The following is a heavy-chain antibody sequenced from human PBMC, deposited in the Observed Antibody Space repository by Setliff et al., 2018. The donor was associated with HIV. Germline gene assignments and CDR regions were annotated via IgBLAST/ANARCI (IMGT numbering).Heavy chain of an antibody. CDR2: IYYTGST. J-gene: IGHJ5*02. Sequence: SETLSLTCTVSGGSISSVSYYWGWIRQPPGKGLEWIGNIYYTGSTYYNPSLRRRVTISVDTSKNQFSLKLSSVTAADTAVYYCARYAYLHGYTWFDPWGHGTLVTVSS. V-gene: IGHV4-39*01. CDR1: GGSISSVSYY. CDR3: ARYAYLHGYTWFDP.